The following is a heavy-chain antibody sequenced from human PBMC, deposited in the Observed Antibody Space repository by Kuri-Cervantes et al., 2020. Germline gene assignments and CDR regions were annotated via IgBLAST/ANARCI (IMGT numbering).Heavy chain of an antibody. D-gene: IGHD6-6*01. J-gene: IGHJ2*01. V-gene: IGHV4-34*01. CDR3: ARRNPSSSSKILGWYFDL. Sequence: SETLSLTCAVYGGSFSGYYWSWIRQPPGKGLEWIGEINHSGSTNYNPSLKSRVTISIDTSKNQFSLKLSSVTAADTAVYYCARRNPSSSSKILGWYFDLWGRGTLVTVSS. CDR2: INHSGST. CDR1: GGSFSGYY.